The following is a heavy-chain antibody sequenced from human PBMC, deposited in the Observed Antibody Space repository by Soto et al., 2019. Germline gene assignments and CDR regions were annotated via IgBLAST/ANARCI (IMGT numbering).Heavy chain of an antibody. CDR2: IYYSGST. V-gene: IGHV4-31*03. J-gene: IGHJ6*02. D-gene: IGHD5-18*01. CDR1: GGSISSGGYY. Sequence: SETLSLTCTVSGGSISSGGYYWSWIRQHPGKGLEWIGYIYYSGSTYYNPSLKSRVTISVGTSKNQFSLKLSSVTAADTAVYYCARDLVDTAFDYYYGMDVWGQGTTVTVSS. CDR3: ARDLVDTAFDYYYGMDV.